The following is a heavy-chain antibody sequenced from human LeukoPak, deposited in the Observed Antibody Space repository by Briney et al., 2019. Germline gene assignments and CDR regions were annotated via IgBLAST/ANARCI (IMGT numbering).Heavy chain of an antibody. CDR3: VRVPTTVDNYYMDV. J-gene: IGHJ6*03. V-gene: IGHV4-61*02. Sequence: PSETLSLTCTVSGGSIGSGAYYWPWLRQPAEKGLEWIGRFYTGGSTNYNPSLRSRVSISLDMSKNQFSLKMSSVTAADTAVYYCVRVPTTVDNYYMDVWGKGTTVTVSS. CDR1: GGSIGSGAYY. CDR2: FYTGGST. D-gene: IGHD4-11*01.